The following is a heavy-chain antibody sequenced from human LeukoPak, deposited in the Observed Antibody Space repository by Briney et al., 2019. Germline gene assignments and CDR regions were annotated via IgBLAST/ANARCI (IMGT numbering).Heavy chain of an antibody. J-gene: IGHJ4*02. CDR1: GFTFSLYA. Sequence: GGSLRLSCAASGFTFSLYAMNWVRQAPGKGLEWVSCISDSSRHIYYADSVKGRFTISRDNAKSSASLQMNSLRVDDTAVYYCARAYTNGDYLDYWGQGTLVTVSS. CDR3: ARAYTNGDYLDY. V-gene: IGHV3-21*01. D-gene: IGHD4-17*01. CDR2: ISDSSRHI.